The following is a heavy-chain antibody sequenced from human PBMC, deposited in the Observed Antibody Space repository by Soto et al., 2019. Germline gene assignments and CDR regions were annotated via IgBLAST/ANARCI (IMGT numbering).Heavy chain of an antibody. Sequence: SETLSLTCTVSGGSISSYYWSWIRQPPGKGLEWIGYIYYSGSTNYNPSLKSRVTISVDTSKNQSSLKLSSVTAADTAVYCCARDCSGGSCYPYGMDVWGQGTTVTVSS. CDR3: ARDCSGGSCYPYGMDV. CDR2: IYYSGST. D-gene: IGHD2-15*01. J-gene: IGHJ6*02. V-gene: IGHV4-59*01. CDR1: GGSISSYY.